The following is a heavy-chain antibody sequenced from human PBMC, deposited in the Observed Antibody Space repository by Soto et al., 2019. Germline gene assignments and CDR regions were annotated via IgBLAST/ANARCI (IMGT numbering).Heavy chain of an antibody. J-gene: IGHJ4*02. CDR2: IYSGGST. CDR1: GGSISSYY. CDR3: AKGGRAAAGNGPALDY. V-gene: IGHV4-4*07. Sequence: PSETLSLTCTVSGGSISSYYWSWTRQPAGKGLEWIGRIYSGGSTNYNPSLKSRVTLSVDASKNQFSLKLTSVTAEDTAVYYCAKGGRAAAGNGPALDYWGQGTLVTVSS. D-gene: IGHD6-13*01.